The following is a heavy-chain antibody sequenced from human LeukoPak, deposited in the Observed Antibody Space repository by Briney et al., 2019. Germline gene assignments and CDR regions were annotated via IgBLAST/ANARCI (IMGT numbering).Heavy chain of an antibody. CDR3: AKDKNDGDYYYGMDV. J-gene: IGHJ6*02. D-gene: IGHD2-8*01. V-gene: IGHV3-9*01. CDR2: ISWNSGSI. Sequence: PGRSLRLSCAASGFTFDDYAMHWVRQAPGKGLEWVSGISWNSGSIGYADSVKGRFTISRDSAKNSLYLQMNSLRAEDTALYYCAKDKNDGDYYYGMDVWGQGTTVTVSS. CDR1: GFTFDDYA.